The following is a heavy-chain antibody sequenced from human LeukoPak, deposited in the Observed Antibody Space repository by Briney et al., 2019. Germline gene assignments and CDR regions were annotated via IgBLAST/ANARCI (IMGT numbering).Heavy chain of an antibody. V-gene: IGHV1-69*05. CDR2: IIPNFVTA. CDR1: GCTFTSYS. CDR3: VRRSGSYDILTGYYPYYYYYMDV. D-gene: IGHD3-9*01. Sequence: SVKVSCKASGCTFTSYSISWVRQAPGQGLEWIGGIIPNFVTANYAQKLQRRVTITTDKSTSPAYMELHSLRSKDTAVYYCVRRSGSYDILTGYYPYYYYYMDVPGKGTTVTASS. J-gene: IGHJ6*03.